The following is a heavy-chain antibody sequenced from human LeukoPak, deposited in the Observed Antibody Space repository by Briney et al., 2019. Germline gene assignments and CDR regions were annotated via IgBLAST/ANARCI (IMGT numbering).Heavy chain of an antibody. CDR3: VRDRLPYCSSTSCSGEGMDV. Sequence: PGGSLRLSCAASGFTFSSYDMHWVRQATGKGLEWVSAIGAAGDTFYPGSVKGRFTISRENAKNSLYLQLNSLRAEDTAVYYCVRDRLPYCSSTSCSGEGMDVWGRGTTVTVSS. CDR2: IGAAGDT. V-gene: IGHV3-13*01. D-gene: IGHD2-2*01. CDR1: GFTFSSYD. J-gene: IGHJ6*02.